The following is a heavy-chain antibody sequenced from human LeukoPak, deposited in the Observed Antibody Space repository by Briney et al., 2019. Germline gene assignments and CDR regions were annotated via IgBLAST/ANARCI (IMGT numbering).Heavy chain of an antibody. J-gene: IGHJ5*02. V-gene: IGHV3-21*01. CDR1: GFTFSSYS. Sequence: GGSLRLPCAASGFTFSSYSMNWVRQAPGKGLEWVSSIISSSGYIYYADSVKGRFTISRDNAKNSLYLQMNSLRAEDTAVYYCAREGPAANNWFDPWGQGTLVTVSS. CDR2: IISSSGYI. CDR3: AREGPAANNWFDP. D-gene: IGHD2-2*01.